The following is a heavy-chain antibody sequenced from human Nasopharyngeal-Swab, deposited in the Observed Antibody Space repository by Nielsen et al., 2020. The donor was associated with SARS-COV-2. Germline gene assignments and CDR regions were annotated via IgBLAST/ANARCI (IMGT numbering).Heavy chain of an antibody. CDR3: ARVSPLPYSSSWYYFDY. Sequence: ASVKVSCKASGYTFTSYDINWVRQATGQGLVWMGWMNPNSGNTGYAQKFQGRVTMTRNTSISTAYMELSSLRSEDTAVYYCARVSPLPYSSSWYYFDYWGQGALVTVSS. CDR1: GYTFTSYD. D-gene: IGHD6-13*01. CDR2: MNPNSGNT. V-gene: IGHV1-8*01. J-gene: IGHJ4*02.